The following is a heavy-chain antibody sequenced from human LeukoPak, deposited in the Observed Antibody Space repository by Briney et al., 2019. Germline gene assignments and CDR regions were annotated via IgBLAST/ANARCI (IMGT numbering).Heavy chain of an antibody. CDR2: IYHSGST. CDR1: GYSISSGYY. D-gene: IGHD3-22*01. J-gene: IGHJ4*02. Sequence: SETLSLTCAVSGYSISSGYYWGWIRQPPGKGLEWIGSIYHSGSTYYNPSLKSRVTISVDTSKNQFSLKLSSVTAADTAVYYCARARRYYYDSSGYSGFFDYWGQGTLVTVSS. CDR3: ARARRYYYDSSGYSGFFDY. V-gene: IGHV4-38-2*01.